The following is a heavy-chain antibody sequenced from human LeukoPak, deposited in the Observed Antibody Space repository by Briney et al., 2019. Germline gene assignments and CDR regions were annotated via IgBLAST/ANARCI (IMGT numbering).Heavy chain of an antibody. CDR3: ATEYCTSTSCYNYFQD. D-gene: IGHD2-2*02. J-gene: IGHJ1*01. Sequence: PGGSLSLSCAASGFTFSNAWMNWVRQAPGKGLEWVGHIKSKSDGGTTDYAAPVKGRFTISRDDSKNTLYLQMNSLKTEDTAVYHCATEYCTSTSCYNYFQDWGQGTLVTVAS. CDR2: IKSKSDGGTT. CDR1: GFTFSNAW. V-gene: IGHV3-15*01.